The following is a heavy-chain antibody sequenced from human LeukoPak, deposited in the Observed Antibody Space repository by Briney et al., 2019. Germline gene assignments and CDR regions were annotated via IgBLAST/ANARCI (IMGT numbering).Heavy chain of an antibody. V-gene: IGHV4-59*01. J-gene: IGHJ3*02. CDR3: ARGSEEVATISEAFDI. CDR2: VYYSGST. CDR1: GGSMNNFF. Sequence: PSETLSLTCIVSGGSMNNFFWTWIRQTPGKRPEWIGYVYYSGSTKYNPSLERRVTISLGTSKNQFSLRLTSVTAADTAVYYCARGSEEVATISEAFDIWGQGTAVTVSS. D-gene: IGHD5-24*01.